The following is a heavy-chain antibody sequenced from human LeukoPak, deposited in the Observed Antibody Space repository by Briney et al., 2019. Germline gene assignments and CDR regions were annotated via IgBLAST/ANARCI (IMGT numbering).Heavy chain of an antibody. D-gene: IGHD4/OR15-4a*01. V-gene: IGHV3-23*01. CDR3: AKPPNYGAYYYGMDV. CDR2: ISYNGGST. Sequence: GGSLRLSCAASGFTFTNYAMSWVRQAPGEGLDWVSAISYNGGSTYYSDSVKGRFPISRDNSKNTVYLQMNSLRAEDTAVYYCAKPPNYGAYYYGMDVWGKGTTVTVSS. CDR1: GFTFTNYA. J-gene: IGHJ6*04.